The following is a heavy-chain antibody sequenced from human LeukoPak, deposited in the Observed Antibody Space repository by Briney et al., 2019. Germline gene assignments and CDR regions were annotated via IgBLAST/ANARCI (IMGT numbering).Heavy chain of an antibody. J-gene: IGHJ6*02. CDR1: GGTFSSYT. D-gene: IGHD2-15*01. V-gene: IGHV1-69*02. CDR3: ATRYCSGGSCPNRPYYYGMDV. Sequence: SSVKVSCQASGGTFSSYTISWVRQAPGQGLEWMGRIIPILGIENYAQKVQGRVTITADKSTSTAYMELSSLRSEDRGVYYCATRYCSGGSCPNRPYYYGMDVWGQGTTVTVSS. CDR2: IIPILGIE.